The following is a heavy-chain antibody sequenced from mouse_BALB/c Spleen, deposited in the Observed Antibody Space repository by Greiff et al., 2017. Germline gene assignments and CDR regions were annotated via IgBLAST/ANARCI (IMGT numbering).Heavy chain of an antibody. CDR2: IWAGGST. V-gene: IGHV2-9*02. Sequence: VQRVESGPGLVAPSQSLSITCTVSGFSLTSYGVHWVRQPPGKGLEWLGVIWAGGSTNYNSALMSRLSISKDNSKSQVFLKMNSLQTDDTAMYYCARETYYGHWYFDVWGAGTTVTVSS. J-gene: IGHJ1*01. CDR3: ARETYYGHWYFDV. D-gene: IGHD1-2*01. CDR1: GFSLTSYG.